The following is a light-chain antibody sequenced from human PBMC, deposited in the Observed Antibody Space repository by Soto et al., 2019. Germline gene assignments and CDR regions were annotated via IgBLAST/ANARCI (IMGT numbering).Light chain of an antibody. Sequence: EIVMTQSPATLSVSPGERATLSCSASQSVSSNLAWYQQTPGQAPRLLIFGASTRATGIPARFSGSGSGTEFTLTISSLQSEDFAVYYCQQYNNWWTFGQGTKVDIK. CDR3: QQYNNWWT. J-gene: IGKJ1*01. CDR2: GAS. V-gene: IGKV3-15*01. CDR1: QSVSSN.